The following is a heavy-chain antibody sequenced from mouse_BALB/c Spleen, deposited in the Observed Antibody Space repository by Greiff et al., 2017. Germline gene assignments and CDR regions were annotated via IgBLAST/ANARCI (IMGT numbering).Heavy chain of an antibody. CDR2: IYPGDGDT. D-gene: IGHD1-1*01. CDR1: GYAFSSYW. J-gene: IGHJ3*01. V-gene: IGHV1-80*01. Sequence: VQLQQSGAELVRPGSSVKISCKASGYAFSSYWMNWVKQRPGQGLEWIGQIYPGDGDTNYNGKFKGKATLTADKSSSTAYMQLSSLTSEDSAVYYCAFYYGSSSWFAYWGQGTLVTVSA. CDR3: AFYYGSSSWFAY.